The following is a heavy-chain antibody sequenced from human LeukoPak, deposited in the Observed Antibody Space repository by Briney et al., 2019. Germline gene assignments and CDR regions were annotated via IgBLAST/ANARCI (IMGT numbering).Heavy chain of an antibody. CDR1: GYTFTGYY. V-gene: IGHV1-46*01. Sequence: EASVKVSCKASGYTFTGYYMHWVRQAPGQGLEWMGWINPSGGGTSYAQKFQGRLTMTRDTSTTTVYMELSSLRSEDTAMYYCAREIGPRQLHLWGSAFDYWGQGTLVTVSS. J-gene: IGHJ4*02. CDR2: INPSGGGT. CDR3: AREIGPRQLHLWGSAFDY. D-gene: IGHD5-18*01.